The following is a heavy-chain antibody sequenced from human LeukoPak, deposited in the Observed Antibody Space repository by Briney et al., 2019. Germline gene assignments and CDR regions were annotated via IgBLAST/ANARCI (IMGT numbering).Heavy chain of an antibody. CDR2: ISYDGSNK. J-gene: IGHJ4*02. V-gene: IGHV3-30-3*01. CDR1: GFTFSSYA. Sequence: GGSLRLSCAASGFTFSSYAMHWVRQAPGKGLEWVAVISYDGSNKYYADSVKGRFTISRDNSKNTLYLQMNSLRAEDTAVYYCARDLRKDYWGQGTLVTVSS. CDR3: ARDLRKDY.